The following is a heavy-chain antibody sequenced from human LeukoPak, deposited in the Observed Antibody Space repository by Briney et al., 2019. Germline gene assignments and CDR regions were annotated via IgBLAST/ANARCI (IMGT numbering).Heavy chain of an antibody. CDR2: IYTSGST. Sequence: PSETLSLTCTVSGDSISSYYWSWIRQPPGKGLEWIGYIYTSGSTNYNPSLKSRVTISVDTSKNQFSLKLSSVTAADTAVYYCASLDRFGTNYYYMDVWGKGTTVTVSS. V-gene: IGHV4-4*09. J-gene: IGHJ6*03. D-gene: IGHD3-10*01. CDR1: GDSISSYY. CDR3: ASLDRFGTNYYYMDV.